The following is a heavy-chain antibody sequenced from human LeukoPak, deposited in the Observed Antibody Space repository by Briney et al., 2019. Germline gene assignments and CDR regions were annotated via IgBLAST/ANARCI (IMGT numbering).Heavy chain of an antibody. V-gene: IGHV1-2*02. CDR2: INPNNGGR. CDR3: ARAREKSSGLSYFDY. CDR1: GYTFTGSY. J-gene: IGHJ4*02. D-gene: IGHD6-19*01. Sequence: ASVKVSCKASGYTFTGSYMHWVRQAPGQGLEWMGWINPNNGGRNYAQKFQGRVTMTRDTSISTAYMELSRLRSDDTAVYYCARAREKSSGLSYFDYWGQGTLVTVSS.